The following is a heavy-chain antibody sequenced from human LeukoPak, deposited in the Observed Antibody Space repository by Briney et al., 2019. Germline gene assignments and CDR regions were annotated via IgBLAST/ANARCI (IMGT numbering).Heavy chain of an antibody. CDR2: IKQDGSEK. CDR1: GFTFSSFW. Sequence: GGSLRLSCAASGFTFSSFWMNWVRQAPGKGLEWVANIKQDGSEKYYVDSVKGRFTISRDNAKNSLFLQMNSLRAEDTAVYYCARGAYYYYMDVWGKGTTVTVSS. CDR3: ARGAYYYYMDV. D-gene: IGHD2-21*01. J-gene: IGHJ6*03. V-gene: IGHV3-7*01.